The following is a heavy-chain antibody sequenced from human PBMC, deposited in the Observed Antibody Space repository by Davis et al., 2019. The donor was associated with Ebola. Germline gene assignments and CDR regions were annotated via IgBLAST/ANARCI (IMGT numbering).Heavy chain of an antibody. D-gene: IGHD3-10*01. CDR1: GYTFTGYY. V-gene: IGHV1-2*06. CDR2: INPNSGDT. J-gene: IGHJ4*02. CDR3: SGGDSRDFDY. Sequence: AASVKVSCKASGYTFTGYYMHWVRQAPGQGLEWMGRINPNSGDTNYAQKFQGRVTMTRDTSISTAYMELSRLRSDGSAVYYCSGGDSRDFDYWGQGTLVTVSS.